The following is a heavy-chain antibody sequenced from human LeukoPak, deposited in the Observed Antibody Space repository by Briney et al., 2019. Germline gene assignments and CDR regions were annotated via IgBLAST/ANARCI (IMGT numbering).Heavy chain of an antibody. CDR2: IIPIFGTA. Sequence: SVKVSCKASGGTFSSYAISWVRQAPGQGLEWMGGIIPIFGTANYAQKFQGRVTITTNESTSTAYMELSSLRSEDTAVYYCARDYGFGESNYFDYWGQGTLVTVSS. CDR1: GGTFSSYA. D-gene: IGHD3-10*01. CDR3: ARDYGFGESNYFDY. J-gene: IGHJ4*02. V-gene: IGHV1-69*05.